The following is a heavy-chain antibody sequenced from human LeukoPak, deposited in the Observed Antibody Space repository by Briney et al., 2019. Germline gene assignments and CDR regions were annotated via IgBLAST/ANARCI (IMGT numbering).Heavy chain of an antibody. V-gene: IGHV3-48*04. J-gene: IGHJ3*02. CDR1: GFTFSSYS. CDR2: ISSSSSTI. Sequence: PGGSPRLSCAASGFTFSSYSMNWVRQAPGKGLEWVSYISSSSSTIYYADSVKGRFTISRDNAKNSLYLQMNSLRAEDTAVYYCARDFGSGYYNDAFDIWGQGTMVTVSS. CDR3: ARDFGSGYYNDAFDI. D-gene: IGHD3-22*01.